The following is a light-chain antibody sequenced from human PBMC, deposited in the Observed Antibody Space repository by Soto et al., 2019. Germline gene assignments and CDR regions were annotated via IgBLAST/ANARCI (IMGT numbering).Light chain of an antibody. CDR3: QQRSNCPLT. CDR2: GAS. V-gene: IGKV3-11*01. Sequence: IGMKQSPGTLSVSPGDGATLFCRASQSVRTKLAWYQQRGGQAPRLLMYGASTRATGIPDRFSGSGSGTDFTLTISRLEPEDFAVYYCQQRSNCPLTFCQGARLEIK. J-gene: IGKJ5*01. CDR1: QSVRTK.